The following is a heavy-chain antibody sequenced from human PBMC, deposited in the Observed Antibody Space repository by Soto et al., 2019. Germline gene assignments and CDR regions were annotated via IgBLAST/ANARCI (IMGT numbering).Heavy chain of an antibody. D-gene: IGHD6-13*01. CDR3: ARSIAAAGIGWFDP. V-gene: IGHV4-59*01. CDR2: IYYSGST. Sequence: PSETLSLTCTVSGGSISSYYWSWIRQPPGKGLEWIGYIYYSGSTNYNPSLKSRVTISVDTSKNQFSLKLSSVTAADTAVYYWARSIAAAGIGWFDPWGQGTLVTVSS. CDR1: GGSISSYY. J-gene: IGHJ5*02.